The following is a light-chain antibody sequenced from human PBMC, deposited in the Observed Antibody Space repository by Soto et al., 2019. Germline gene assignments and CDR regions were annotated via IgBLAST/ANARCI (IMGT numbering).Light chain of an antibody. J-gene: IGKJ3*01. CDR3: QKCDYLPI. CDR1: HDITSY. Sequence: DIQMTQSPSSLSASVGDRVPITCPASHDITSYLNWYQHKPGKAPQLLIYDASILEAGVPSRFRGGGSGTDFTFTISSLQPEDVATYYCQKCDYLPIFGPGTTVDFK. V-gene: IGKV1-33*01. CDR2: DAS.